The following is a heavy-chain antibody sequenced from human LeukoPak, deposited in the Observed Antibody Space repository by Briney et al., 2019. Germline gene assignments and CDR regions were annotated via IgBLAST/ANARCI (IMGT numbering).Heavy chain of an antibody. CDR3: AKDRSCSNDVCHEDFYY. CDR1: GFIFSSYA. J-gene: IGHJ4*02. Sequence: GGSLRLSCAAPGFIFSSYAMRWVRQAPGKGLEWVSTISGSGGSTYYADSVKGRFTISRDNSKNTVYLQMNSLRAEDTAVYYCAKDRSCSNDVCHEDFYYWGQGTLVTVSS. D-gene: IGHD2-8*01. V-gene: IGHV3-23*01. CDR2: ISGSGGST.